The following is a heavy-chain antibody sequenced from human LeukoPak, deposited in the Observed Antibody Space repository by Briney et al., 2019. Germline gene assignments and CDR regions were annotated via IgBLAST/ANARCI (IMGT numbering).Heavy chain of an antibody. D-gene: IGHD6-19*01. CDR3: ARRRAVAGTIFYY. V-gene: IGHV5-51*01. CDR2: IYSDDSDT. J-gene: IGHJ4*02. CDR1: GYSFTNYW. Sequence: GESPKISRKGSGYSFTNYWIGWGRQMPGEGLEWMLIIYSDDSDTRYSRSFQGQVTISADKSISTAYLPWSSLKASDPAMYYCARRRAVAGTIFYYWGQVTLVTVS.